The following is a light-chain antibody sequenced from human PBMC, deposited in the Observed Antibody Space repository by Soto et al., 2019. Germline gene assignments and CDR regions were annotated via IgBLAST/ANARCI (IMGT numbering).Light chain of an antibody. CDR1: QTISSW. Sequence: DIQMTQSPSTLSASVGDRVTITCRASQTISSWLAWYQQKLGKAPKLLIYKASSLEGGVPSRFSGSGSGTEFTLTISCLQPDDSATYYCQQYNGTFGQGTKVEVK. CDR2: KAS. V-gene: IGKV1-5*03. CDR3: QQYNGT. J-gene: IGKJ1*01.